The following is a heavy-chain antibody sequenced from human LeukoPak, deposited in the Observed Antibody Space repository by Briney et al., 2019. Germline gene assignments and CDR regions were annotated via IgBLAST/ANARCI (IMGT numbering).Heavy chain of an antibody. CDR1: GFTFTNHY. CDR3: VREGEGPLSKDFDY. J-gene: IGHJ4*02. V-gene: IGHV1-2*02. D-gene: IGHD2-21*01. Sequence: ASVKVSCKSSGFTFTNHYIHWVRQGPGQGLEWMGYIGPHSTFTSSPQEFQGRVTMTRDASVSTAYMELTRLTSDDTAAYYCVREGEGPLSKDFDYWGQGTLVTVSS. CDR2: IGPHSTFT.